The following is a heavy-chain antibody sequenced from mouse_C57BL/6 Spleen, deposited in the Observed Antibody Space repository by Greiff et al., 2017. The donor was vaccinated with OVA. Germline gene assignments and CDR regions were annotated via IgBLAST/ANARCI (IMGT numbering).Heavy chain of an antibody. CDR2: IYPGSGNT. D-gene: IGHD2-4*01. V-gene: IGHV1-76*01. CDR1: GYTFTDYY. J-gene: IGHJ3*01. Sequence: VQLQQSGAELVRPGASVKLSCKASGYTFTDYYINWVKQRPGQGLEWIARIYPGSGNTYYNEKFKGKATLTAEKSSSTAYMQLSSLTSEDSAVYFCARCYDYEGAWFAYWGQGTLVTVSA. CDR3: ARCYDYEGAWFAY.